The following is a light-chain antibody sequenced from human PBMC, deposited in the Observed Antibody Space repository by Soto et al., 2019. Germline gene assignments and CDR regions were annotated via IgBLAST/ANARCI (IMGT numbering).Light chain of an antibody. CDR3: QQYDNRPPYT. V-gene: IGKV1-33*01. Sequence: DIQMTQSPSSLSASVGDRVTITCQASRDISVYLNWYQQKPGRPPKLLVYDASNLQTGVPSRFSGSGSGTHFTFTISSLQPEEIATYYCQQYDNRPPYTFGQGTKLEIK. J-gene: IGKJ2*01. CDR1: RDISVY. CDR2: DAS.